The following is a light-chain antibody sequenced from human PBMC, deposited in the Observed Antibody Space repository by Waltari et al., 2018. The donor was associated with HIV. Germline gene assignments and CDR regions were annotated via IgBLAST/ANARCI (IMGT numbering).Light chain of an antibody. CDR1: QDISSY. CDR2: AAS. V-gene: IGKV1-9*01. Sequence: DIQLTQSPSFLSASVGDRVTITCRASQDISSYLAWYQRKPGKAPKLVIYAASTLQSGVPSRFSGSGSGTEFTLTISSLQPEDFATYYCQQLNSYPLNFGGGTKVEIK. CDR3: QQLNSYPLN. J-gene: IGKJ4*01.